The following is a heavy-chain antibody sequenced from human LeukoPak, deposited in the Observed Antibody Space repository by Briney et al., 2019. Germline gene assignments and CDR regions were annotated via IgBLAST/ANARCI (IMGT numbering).Heavy chain of an antibody. Sequence: PSETLSLTCTVSGGSISSSIYYWGWIRQPPGKGLEWVANIKQDGSEKYYVDSVKGRFTISRDNAKNSLYLQMNSLRAEDTAVYYCARGGIDYWGQGTLVTVSS. CDR2: IKQDGSEK. J-gene: IGHJ4*02. V-gene: IGHV3-7*01. CDR1: GGSISSSIYY. CDR3: ARGGIDY.